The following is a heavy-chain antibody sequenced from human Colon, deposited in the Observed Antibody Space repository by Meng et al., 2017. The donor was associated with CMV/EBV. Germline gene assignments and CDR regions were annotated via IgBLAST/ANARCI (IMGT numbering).Heavy chain of an antibody. CDR1: GGSVSSSDYY. Sequence: SETLSLTCTVSGGSVSSSDYYWSWIRQPPGKGLEWIGYIYYSGSTNYNPSLKSRVTISVDTSKKQFSLKLSSVTAADTAVYYCAREVWGSLCYFDYWGQGTLVTVSS. CDR3: AREVWGSLCYFDY. D-gene: IGHD3-16*01. CDR2: IYYSGST. V-gene: IGHV4-61*08. J-gene: IGHJ4*02.